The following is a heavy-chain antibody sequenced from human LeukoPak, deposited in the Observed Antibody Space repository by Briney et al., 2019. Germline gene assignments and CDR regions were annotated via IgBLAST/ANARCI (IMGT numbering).Heavy chain of an antibody. CDR2: INPNTGAT. CDR3: ARGGNYYNPESNWFDS. D-gene: IGHD1-26*01. V-gene: IGHV1-2*02. J-gene: IGHJ5*01. CDR1: GYTFSDYY. Sequence: ASVKVSCKASGYTFSDYYVHWVRQAPGKGLEWMGWINPNTGATDYAHNFQGRVSMTRDTSVTTAYMELSRLRSGDTAIYYCARGGNYYNPESNWFDSWGQGTLVTVSS.